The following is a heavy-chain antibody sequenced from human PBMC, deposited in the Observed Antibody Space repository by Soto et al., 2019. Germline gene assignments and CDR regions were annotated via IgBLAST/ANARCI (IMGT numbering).Heavy chain of an antibody. J-gene: IGHJ4*02. CDR1: GYDFSAYW. Sequence: DVQLVQSGAEVKKPGESLRISCKGSGYDFSAYWINWVRQMPGKGLEWMGTIYPGDSDVRYSPSFQGQVTISVDKSISIAYLQWSSLKAADTAIYYCARTDDGSGTFDSWGQGTLVTVSS. D-gene: IGHD3-10*01. V-gene: IGHV5-51*03. CDR2: IYPGDSDV. CDR3: ARTDDGSGTFDS.